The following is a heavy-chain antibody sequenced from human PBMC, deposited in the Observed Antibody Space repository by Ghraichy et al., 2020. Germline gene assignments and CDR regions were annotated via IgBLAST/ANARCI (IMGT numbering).Heavy chain of an antibody. V-gene: IGHV4-39*01. CDR1: GDSISTSTYY. CDR3: ARHVDTSSGRGYYDY. D-gene: IGHD6-19*01. J-gene: IGHJ4*02. CDR2: IYNTGSA. Sequence: SETLSLTCTVSGDSISTSTYYWGWIRKPPGKGLEWIGSIYNTGSAFHNPSLKSRVTISVDTSKNHFSLKLSSVTAADTAIYYCARHVDTSSGRGYYDYWGQGTLVTVSS.